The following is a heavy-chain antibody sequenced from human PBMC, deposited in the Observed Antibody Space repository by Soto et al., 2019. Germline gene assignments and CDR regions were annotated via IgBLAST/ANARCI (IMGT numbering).Heavy chain of an antibody. V-gene: IGHV4-34*01. CDR1: GGSVNSGNYY. J-gene: IGHJ3*02. Sequence: QVQLQQWGAGLLKPSETLSLTCAVFGGSVNSGNYYWSWIRQPPGKGLEWIGEMSHSGGTHFNPSLKSRVTISVDTSKNQFSRKMSSVTAADTALYYCARVERGTATTVVDAFDIWAQGQWSPSLQ. D-gene: IGHD1-1*01. CDR2: MSHSGGT. CDR3: ARVERGTATTVVDAFDI.